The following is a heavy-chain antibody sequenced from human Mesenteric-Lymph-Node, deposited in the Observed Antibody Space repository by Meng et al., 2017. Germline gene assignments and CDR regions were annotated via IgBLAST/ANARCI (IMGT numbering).Heavy chain of an antibody. CDR3: ARLRYGDYYDAFDI. V-gene: IGHV4-61*02. D-gene: IGHD4-17*01. Sequence: SETLSLTCTVSGGSISSGSYYWSWIRQPAGKGLEWIGRIYTSGSTNYNPSLKSRVTISVDTSKNQFSLKLSSVTAADTAVYYCARLRYGDYYDAFDIWGQGTTVTVSS. CDR2: IYTSGST. CDR1: GGSISSGSYY. J-gene: IGHJ3*02.